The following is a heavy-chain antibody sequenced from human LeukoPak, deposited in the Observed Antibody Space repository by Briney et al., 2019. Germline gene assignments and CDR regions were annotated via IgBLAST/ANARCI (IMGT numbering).Heavy chain of an antibody. J-gene: IGHJ3*02. CDR2: INPKSGGT. CDR3: ARNLWFGESSDAFDM. D-gene: IGHD3-10*01. CDR1: GYTFTSYD. Sequence: GASVKVSCKASGYTFTSYDINWVRQATGQGLEWMGWINPKSGGTNYAQKFQGRVTMTRDTSISTAYMDMSSLRSDDTAVYYCARNLWFGESSDAFDMWGQGTMVTVSS. V-gene: IGHV1-2*02.